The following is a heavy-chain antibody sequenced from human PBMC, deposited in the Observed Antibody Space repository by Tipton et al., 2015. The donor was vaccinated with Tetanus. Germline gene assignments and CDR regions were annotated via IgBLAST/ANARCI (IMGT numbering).Heavy chain of an antibody. CDR1: GGSSSSFY. J-gene: IGHJ4*02. CDR2: AYYSGST. CDR3: ARHSSLKALNY. D-gene: IGHD3-9*01. V-gene: IGHV4-39*01. Sequence: PGLVKPSETPSLTCAVYGGSSSSFYWGWIRQPPGKGLEWIGSAYYSGSTYYNPSLKSRVTISVDTSKNQFSLELSSVTAADTAVYYCARHSSLKALNYWGQGTLVTASS.